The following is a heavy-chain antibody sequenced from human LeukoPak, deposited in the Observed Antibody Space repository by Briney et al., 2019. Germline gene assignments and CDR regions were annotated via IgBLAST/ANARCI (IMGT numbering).Heavy chain of an antibody. CDR2: IWYDGSNK. D-gene: IGHD2-15*01. J-gene: IGHJ4*02. CDR3: ATDRATQYFDY. Sequence: GGSLRLSCAASEFTFSSYTMHWVRQAPGKGLEWVAVIWYDGSNKYYADSVKGRFTVSRDNSRNTLFLQMNSLRVEDTAVYYCATDRATQYFDYWGQGTLVSVPS. CDR1: EFTFSSYT. V-gene: IGHV3-33*08.